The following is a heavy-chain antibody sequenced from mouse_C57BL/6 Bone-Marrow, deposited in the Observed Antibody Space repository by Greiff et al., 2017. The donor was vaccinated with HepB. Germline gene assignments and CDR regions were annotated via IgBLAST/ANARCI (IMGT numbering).Heavy chain of an antibody. CDR3: TRSLITTVVATLDY. D-gene: IGHD1-1*01. Sequence: EVQLQQSGTVLARPGASVKMSCKTSGYTFTSYWMHWVKQRPGQGLEWIGAIYPGNSDTSYNQKFKGKANLTAVTSASTAYMELSSLTNEDSAVYYCTRSLITTVVATLDYWGQGTTLTVSS. CDR2: IYPGNSDT. CDR1: GYTFTSYW. J-gene: IGHJ2*01. V-gene: IGHV1-5*01.